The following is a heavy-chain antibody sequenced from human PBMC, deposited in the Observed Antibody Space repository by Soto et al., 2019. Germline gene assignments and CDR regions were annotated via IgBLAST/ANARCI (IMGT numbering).Heavy chain of an antibody. J-gene: IGHJ6*02. V-gene: IGHV1-8*01. CDR2: MNPNSGNT. CDR3: ACGLYYYYGMDV. D-gene: IGHD2-21*01. Sequence: ASVRVSCRASGYTFTSYDIKWVRQATGQGLEWMGWMNPNSGNTGYAQKFQGRVTMTRNTSISTAYMELSSLRSEDTAVYYCACGLYYYYGMDVWGQGTTVTVSS. CDR1: GYTFTSYD.